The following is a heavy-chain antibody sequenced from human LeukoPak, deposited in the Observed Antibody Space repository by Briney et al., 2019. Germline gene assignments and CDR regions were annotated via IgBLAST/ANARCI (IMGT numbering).Heavy chain of an antibody. CDR3: ASGTYRLGDY. J-gene: IGHJ4*02. CDR2: ISSNSADT. CDR1: GFSFSTYA. D-gene: IGHD3-10*01. Sequence: GGSLRLSCAASGFSFSTYAMSWVRQAPGKGLEWVSGISSNSADTYYADSVKGRFRVSRDNSKSTLYLQMNSLRAEDTAVYYCASGTYRLGDYWGQGTLFAVSS. V-gene: IGHV3-23*01.